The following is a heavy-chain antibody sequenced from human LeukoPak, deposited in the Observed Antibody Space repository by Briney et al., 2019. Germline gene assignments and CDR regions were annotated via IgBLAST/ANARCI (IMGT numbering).Heavy chain of an antibody. Sequence: GGSLRLSCAASGFTFSSYGMHWVRQAPGKGLEWVAFIRYDESNKYYADSVKGRFTISRDNSKNTLYLQMNSLRDEDTAVYYCARDPYSGSYGDYYYYYMDVWGKGTTVTISS. D-gene: IGHD1-26*01. CDR1: GFTFSSYG. CDR3: ARDPYSGSYGDYYYYYMDV. J-gene: IGHJ6*03. V-gene: IGHV3-30*02. CDR2: IRYDESNK.